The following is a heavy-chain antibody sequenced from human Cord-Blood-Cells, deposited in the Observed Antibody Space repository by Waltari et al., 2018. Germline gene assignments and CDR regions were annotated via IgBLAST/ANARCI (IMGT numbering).Heavy chain of an antibody. CDR2: MNPNSGNT. D-gene: IGHD6-13*01. Sequence: QVQLVQSGAEVKKPGASVKVSCKASGYTFTSYDINWVRQATGQGLEWMGWMNPNSGNTGHAQKFQGRVTMTRNTSISTADMELSSLRSEDTAVYYCARDRFGAAAGRGRWGYWGQGTLVTVSS. CDR3: ARDRFGAAAGRGRWGY. V-gene: IGHV1-8*01. J-gene: IGHJ4*02. CDR1: GYTFTSYD.